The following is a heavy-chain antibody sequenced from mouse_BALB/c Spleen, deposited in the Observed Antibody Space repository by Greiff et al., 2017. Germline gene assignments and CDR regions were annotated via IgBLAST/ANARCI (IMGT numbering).Heavy chain of an antibody. CDR2: IYPGDGDT. V-gene: IGHV1-82*01. CDR3: ARYYRYDAGYAMDY. D-gene: IGHD2-14*01. J-gene: IGHJ4*01. Sequence: QVQLKESGPELVKPGASVKISCKASGYAFSSSWMNWVKQRPGQGLEWIGRIYPGDGDTNYNGKFKGKATLTADKSSSTAYMQLSSLTSVDSAVYFCARYYRYDAGYAMDYWGQGTAVTVSS. CDR1: GYAFSSSW.